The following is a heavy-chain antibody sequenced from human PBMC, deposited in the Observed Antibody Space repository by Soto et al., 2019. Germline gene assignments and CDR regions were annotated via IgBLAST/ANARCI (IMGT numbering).Heavy chain of an antibody. V-gene: IGHV1-18*01. CDR3: ARGYDSSGYYGAFDI. CDR2: ISCYNGNT. Sequence: VPVNRDWKGSGYGLSVNGSGCLRQEKKQGLEWMGWISCYNGNTNYAQKLQGRVTMTTDTSTSTAYMELRSLRSDDTAVYYCARGYDSSGYYGAFDIWGQGTMVTVS. D-gene: IGHD3-22*01. J-gene: IGHJ3*02. CDR1: GYGLSVNG.